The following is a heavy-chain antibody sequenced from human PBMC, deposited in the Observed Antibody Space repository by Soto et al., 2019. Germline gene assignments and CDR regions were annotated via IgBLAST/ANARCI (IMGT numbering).Heavy chain of an antibody. D-gene: IGHD5-12*01. J-gene: IGHJ4*02. CDR3: ARQNSGYEPVDY. CDR2: IYYSGST. CDR1: GGSISSGDYY. Sequence: PSETLSLTCTVSGGSISSGDYYWSWIRQPPGKGLEWIGYIYYSGSTNYNPSLKSRVTISVDTSKNQFSLKLSSVTAADTAVYYCARQNSGYEPVDYWGQGTLVTVSS. V-gene: IGHV4-61*08.